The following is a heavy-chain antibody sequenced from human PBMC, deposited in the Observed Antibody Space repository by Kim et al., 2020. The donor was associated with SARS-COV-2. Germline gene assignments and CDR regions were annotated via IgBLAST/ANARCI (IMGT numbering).Heavy chain of an antibody. V-gene: IGHV3-33*05. Sequence: GGSLRLSCVASGFTFSSYGMHWVRQAPGKGLEWVAVISYDGSNKYYADSVKGRFTISRDNSKNTLYLQMNSLRAEDTAVYYCARDRAAAGTHNWFDPWG. D-gene: IGHD6-13*01. CDR1: GFTFSSYG. CDR3: ARDRAAAGTHNWFDP. CDR2: ISYDGSNK. J-gene: IGHJ5*02.